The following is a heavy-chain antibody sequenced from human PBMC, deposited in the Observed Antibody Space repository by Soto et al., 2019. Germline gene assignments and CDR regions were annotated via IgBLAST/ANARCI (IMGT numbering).Heavy chain of an antibody. CDR2: ISGSGGST. D-gene: IGHD6-6*01. CDR3: AKDSIAALRFFDY. J-gene: IGHJ4*02. V-gene: IGHV3-23*01. CDR1: GFTFSSNA. Sequence: PWGSLRLSCAASGFTFSSNAMSWFRQAPGKGLEWVSAISGSGGSTYYADSVKGRFTISRDNSKNTLYLQMNSLRAEDTAVYYCAKDSIAALRFFDYWGQGTLVTVSS.